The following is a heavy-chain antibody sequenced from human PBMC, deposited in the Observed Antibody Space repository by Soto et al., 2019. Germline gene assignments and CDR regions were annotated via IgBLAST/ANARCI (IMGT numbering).Heavy chain of an antibody. CDR2: ISYDGSNK. D-gene: IGHD4-4*01. CDR1: GFTFSSYG. V-gene: IGHV3-30*18. CDR3: AKALGEVTTGFDY. Sequence: QVQLVESGGGVVQPGRSLRLSCAASGFTFSSYGMHWVRQAPGKGLEWVAVISYDGSNKYYADSVKGRFTISRDNSKNTLYLQMKSLKAEDTAVYYCAKALGEVTTGFDYWGQGTLVTVSS. J-gene: IGHJ4*02.